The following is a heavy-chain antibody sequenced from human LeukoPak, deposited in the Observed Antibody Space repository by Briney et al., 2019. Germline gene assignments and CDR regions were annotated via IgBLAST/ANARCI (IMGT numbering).Heavy chain of an antibody. J-gene: IGHJ4*02. Sequence: SETLSLTCSVSGGSTNSYYWSWIRQSGGKGLEWIGRIYSSGSTVYNPSLNSRLTMSIDTSKNQFSLTLKSVTATDTAVYYCVRVKASSTSWTFDQWGQGALVTVSS. CDR3: VRVKASSTSWTFDQ. V-gene: IGHV4-4*07. CDR1: GGSTNSYY. D-gene: IGHD2-2*01. CDR2: IYSSGST.